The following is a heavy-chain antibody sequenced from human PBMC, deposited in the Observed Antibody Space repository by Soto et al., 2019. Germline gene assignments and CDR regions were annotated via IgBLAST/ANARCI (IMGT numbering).Heavy chain of an antibody. J-gene: IGHJ6*02. V-gene: IGHV3-7*01. Sequence: EVQLLESGGDLVQPGGSLRLSCAASGLTSSTYAMSWVRQAPGKGLEWVANIKQDGSEKYYVDSVKGRFTISRDNAKNSLYLQMNSLRAEDTAVYYCARAELRSYYYYGMDVWGQGTTVTVSS. CDR2: IKQDGSEK. D-gene: IGHD1-7*01. CDR3: ARAELRSYYYYGMDV. CDR1: GLTSSTYA.